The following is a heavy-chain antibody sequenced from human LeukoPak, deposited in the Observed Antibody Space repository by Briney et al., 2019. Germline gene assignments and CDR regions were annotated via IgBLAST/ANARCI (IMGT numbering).Heavy chain of an antibody. J-gene: IGHJ4*02. V-gene: IGHV3-21*01. CDR1: GFTVNNYS. CDR2: ISAGGTYI. Sequence: GGSLRLSCAPSGFTVNNYSMNSVRQAPGKGLEWVSSISAGGTYIHYADSVKGRFTISRDNAKNSLFMQMNNLRAEDTAVCYCVRDGASRLDFDYCGQGTLVTVSS. CDR3: VRDGASRLDFDY. D-gene: IGHD4/OR15-4a*01.